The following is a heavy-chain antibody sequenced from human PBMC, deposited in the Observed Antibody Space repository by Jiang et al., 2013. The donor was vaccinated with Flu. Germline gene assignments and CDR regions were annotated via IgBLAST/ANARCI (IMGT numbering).Heavy chain of an antibody. CDR2: IYYSGST. Sequence: GSGLVKPSETLSLTCTVSGGSISSYYWSWIRQPPGKGLEWIGYIYYSGSTNYNPSLKSRVTISVDTSKNQFSLKLSSVTAADTAVYYCARSTPTVAGRFDPWGQGTLGHRSPQ. CDR3: ARSTPTVAGRFDP. D-gene: IGHD6-19*01. J-gene: IGHJ5*02. CDR1: GGSISSYY. V-gene: IGHV4-59*01.